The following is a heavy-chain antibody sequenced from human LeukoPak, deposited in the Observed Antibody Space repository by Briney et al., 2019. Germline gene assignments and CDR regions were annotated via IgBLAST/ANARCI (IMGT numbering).Heavy chain of an antibody. Sequence: SVKVSCKASGGTISSYAISWVRQAPGQGLEWMGRIIPILGIANYAQKFQGRVTITADKSTSTAYMELSSLRSEDTAVYYCASGNRYYGSGSYYNTNTWGQGTLVTVSS. CDR3: ASGNRYYGSGSYYNTNT. V-gene: IGHV1-69*04. J-gene: IGHJ5*02. D-gene: IGHD3-10*01. CDR1: GGTISSYA. CDR2: IIPILGIA.